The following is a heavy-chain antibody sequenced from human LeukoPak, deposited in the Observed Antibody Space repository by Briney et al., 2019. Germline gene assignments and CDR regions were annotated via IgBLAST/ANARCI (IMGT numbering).Heavy chain of an antibody. CDR2: ISSSGSTI. CDR3: AKAPVTTCSGAYCYPFDY. CDR1: GFTFSSYE. J-gene: IGHJ4*02. D-gene: IGHD2-15*01. Sequence: SGGSPRLSCAASGFTFSSYEMNWVRQAPGKGLEWVSYISSSGSTIYYADSVKGRFAISRDNAKNSLYLQMNSLRAGDAAVYYCAKAPVTTCSGAYCYPFDYWSQGTLVTVSS. V-gene: IGHV3-48*03.